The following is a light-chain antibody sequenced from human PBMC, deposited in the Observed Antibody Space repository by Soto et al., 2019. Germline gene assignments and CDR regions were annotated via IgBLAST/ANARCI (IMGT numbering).Light chain of an antibody. CDR1: QSISSW. J-gene: IGKJ1*01. Sequence: DIQMTQSPSTRSASVGDRVTITCRASQSISSWLAWYQQKPGKAPKLLIYAASSLQSGAPSRFSGSGSGTDFTLTISSLQPEDFATYYCQQSYSTPRTLGQGTKVDIK. V-gene: IGKV1-39*01. CDR2: AAS. CDR3: QQSYSTPRT.